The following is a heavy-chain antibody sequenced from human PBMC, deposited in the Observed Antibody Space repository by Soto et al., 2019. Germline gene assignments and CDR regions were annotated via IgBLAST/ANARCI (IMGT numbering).Heavy chain of an antibody. CDR1: EVSVPGNSDA. CDR2: TYYRSKWYN. V-gene: IGHV6-1*01. Sequence: QTLSVPSPNTEVSVPGNSDACNLIGQSPSRGREWQGRTYYRSKWYNDYAVSVKSRITINPDTSKNQFSLQRNTVTPEYTAVYYCARKYSSGWSPLGMDVWGQGTTVTVSS. J-gene: IGHJ6*02. CDR3: ARKYSSGWSPLGMDV. D-gene: IGHD6-19*01.